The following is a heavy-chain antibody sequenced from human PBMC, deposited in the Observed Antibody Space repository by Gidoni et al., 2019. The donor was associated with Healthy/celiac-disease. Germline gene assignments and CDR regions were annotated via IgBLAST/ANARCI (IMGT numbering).Heavy chain of an antibody. CDR1: GGSFSGYY. J-gene: IGHJ4*02. D-gene: IGHD6-6*01. CDR3: ARGRGFRSARPTSFDY. Sequence: QVQLQQWGAGLLKPSETLSLTCAVYGGSFSGYYWSWIRQPPGKGLEWIGETNHSGSTNYTPSLKSRVTISVDTSKNQFSLKLSSVTAADTAVYYCARGRGFRSARPTSFDYWGQGTLVTVSS. CDR2: TNHSGST. V-gene: IGHV4-34*01.